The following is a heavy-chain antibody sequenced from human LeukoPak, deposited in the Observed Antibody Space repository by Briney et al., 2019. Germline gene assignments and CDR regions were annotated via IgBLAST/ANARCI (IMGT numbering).Heavy chain of an antibody. D-gene: IGHD1-1*01. V-gene: IGHV4-34*01. J-gene: IGHJ6*03. CDR1: GGSFSGYY. CDR2: IYHSGST. CDR3: VRQLSHYSYYYYMDV. Sequence: TSETLSLTCAVYGGSFSGYYWGWIRQPPGKGLEWIGAIYHSGSTYYNPSLESRVTISVDTSKNQFSLKLSSVTAADTAVYYCVRQLSHYSYYYYMDVWGKGTTVTVSS.